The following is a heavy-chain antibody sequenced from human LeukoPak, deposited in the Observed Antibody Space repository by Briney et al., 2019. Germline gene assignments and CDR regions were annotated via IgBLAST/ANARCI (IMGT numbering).Heavy chain of an antibody. V-gene: IGHV4-34*01. CDR3: ARVNTGSSWYQVQPPER. D-gene: IGHD6-13*01. J-gene: IGHJ4*02. CDR1: GGSFSGYY. CDR2: INHSGST. Sequence: SETLSLTCAVYGGSFSGYYWSWIRQPPGKGLEWIGEINHSGSTNYNPSLKSRVTISVDTSKNQFSLKLISVTAADTAVYYCARVNTGSSWYQVQPPERWGQGTLVTVSS.